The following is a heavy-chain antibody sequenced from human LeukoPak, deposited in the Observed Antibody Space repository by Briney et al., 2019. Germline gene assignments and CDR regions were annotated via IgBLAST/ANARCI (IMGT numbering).Heavy chain of an antibody. CDR1: GFTFSIYA. Sequence: GGSLRLSCTGSGFTFSIYAMSWVRQAPGKGPEWVSAISGGGGNTYYAGSVKGRFTISRDDSKNTFFLQMNCLRVEDTAVYYCANSPYVGDHGGPSAWGQGTLVTVSS. V-gene: IGHV3-23*01. CDR3: ANSPYVGDHGGPSA. D-gene: IGHD4-23*01. CDR2: ISGGGGNT. J-gene: IGHJ5*02.